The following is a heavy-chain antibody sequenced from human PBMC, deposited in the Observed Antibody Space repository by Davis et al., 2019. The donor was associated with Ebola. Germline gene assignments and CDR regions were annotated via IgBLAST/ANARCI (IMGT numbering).Heavy chain of an antibody. J-gene: IGHJ6*02. CDR1: AFTFSSYA. CDR3: TRPLRGGMDV. D-gene: IGHD4-17*01. V-gene: IGHV3-72*01. CDR2: TRNKANSYPT. Sequence: GESLTISCAASAFTFSSYAISWVRQPPGKGLEWVGRTRNKANSYPTEYAASLKGRFSISRDDSKSIAYLQMNSLKTEDTAVYYCTRPLRGGMDVWGQGTTVTVSS.